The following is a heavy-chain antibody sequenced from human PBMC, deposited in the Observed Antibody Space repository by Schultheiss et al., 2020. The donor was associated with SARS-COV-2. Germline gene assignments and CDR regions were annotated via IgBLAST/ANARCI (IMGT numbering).Heavy chain of an antibody. CDR2: IYHSGST. CDR1: GGSVSSGSYY. D-gene: IGHD3-10*01. CDR3: ARHADSGTGL. J-gene: IGHJ4*02. V-gene: IGHV4-61*01. Sequence: SETLSLTCTVSGGSVSSGSYYWSWIRQPPGKGLEWIGSIYHSGSTYYNPSLKSRVTISVDTSKNQFSLKLTSVAAADTAVYYCARHADSGTGLWGQGTLVTVSS.